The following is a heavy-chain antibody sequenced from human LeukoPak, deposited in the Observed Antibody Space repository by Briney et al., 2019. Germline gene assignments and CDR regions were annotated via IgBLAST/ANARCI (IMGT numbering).Heavy chain of an antibody. CDR3: ARAILRYSYGYDYYYYGMDV. CDR1: GGSISTNS. D-gene: IGHD5-18*01. J-gene: IGHJ6*02. Sequence: PSETLPLTCSVSGGSISTNSWNWIRQPPGKGLEWIGYIYHSGSTYYNPSLKSRVTISVDRSKNQFSLKLSSVTAADTAVYYCARAILRYSYGYDYYYYGMDVWGQGTTVTVSS. V-gene: IGHV4-30-2*01. CDR2: IYHSGST.